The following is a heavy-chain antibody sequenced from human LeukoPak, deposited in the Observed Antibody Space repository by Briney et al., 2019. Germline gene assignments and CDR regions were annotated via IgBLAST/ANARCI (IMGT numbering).Heavy chain of an antibody. J-gene: IGHJ3*02. V-gene: IGHV4-4*09. CDR2: ILISGST. CDR3: ARRERLRGYCSNGECYRYGLDI. D-gene: IGHD2-8*01. Sequence: SETLSLTCTVSGDSIGSYYRTWIRQPPGKVLEWIGNILISGSTNYTPSLKSRITISVDPATNQFSLKLNSVTAADTAVYYCARRERLRGYCSNGECYRYGLDIWGQGTMVTVSS. CDR1: GDSIGSYY.